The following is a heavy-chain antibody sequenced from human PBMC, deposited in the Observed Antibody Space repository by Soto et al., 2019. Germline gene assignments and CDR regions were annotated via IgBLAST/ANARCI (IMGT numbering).Heavy chain of an antibody. D-gene: IGHD6-19*01. J-gene: IGHJ1*01. CDR1: GLTVSSNY. V-gene: IGHV3-66*01. CDR2: IYSGGST. CDR3: ARDRIAVAGNPEYFQH. Sequence: GGSLRLSCAASGLTVSSNYMSRVRQAPGKGLEWVSVIYSGGSTYYADSVKGRFTISRDNSKNTLYLQMNSLRAEDTAVYYCARDRIAVAGNPEYFQHWGQGTLVTVSS.